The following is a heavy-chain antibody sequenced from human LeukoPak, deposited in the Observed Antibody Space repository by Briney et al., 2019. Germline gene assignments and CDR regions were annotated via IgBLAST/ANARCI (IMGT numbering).Heavy chain of an antibody. CDR1: GFTFSSYA. CDR2: ISVSGGST. V-gene: IGHV3-23*01. CDR3: AKDEAYCSGGSCYGRKYFQH. Sequence: PGGSLRLSCAASGFTFSSYAMSWVRQAPGKGLEWVAGISVSGGSTFYADSVKGRFTISRDNSKNTLYLQMNSLRAEDTAVYYCAKDEAYCSGGSCYGRKYFQHWGQGTLVTVSS. D-gene: IGHD2-15*01. J-gene: IGHJ1*01.